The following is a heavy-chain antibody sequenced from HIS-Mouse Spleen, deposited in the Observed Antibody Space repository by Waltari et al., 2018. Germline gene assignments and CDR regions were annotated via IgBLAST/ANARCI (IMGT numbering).Heavy chain of an antibody. J-gene: IGHJ3*02. CDR2: IYTSGST. CDR1: GGSISSYY. Sequence: QVQLQESGPGLVKPSETLSLTCTVSGGSISSYYWSWIRPPAGNGLAWIGRIYTSGSTNYNPSLKSRVTMSVDTSKNQFSLKLSSVTAADTAVYYCARDFHDFWSGYYGGDKKHDAFDIWGQGTMVTVSS. CDR3: ARDFHDFWSGYYGGDKKHDAFDI. D-gene: IGHD3-3*01. V-gene: IGHV4-4*07.